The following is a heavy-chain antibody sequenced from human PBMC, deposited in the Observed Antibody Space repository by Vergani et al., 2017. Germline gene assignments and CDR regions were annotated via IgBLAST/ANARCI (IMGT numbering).Heavy chain of an antibody. CDR3: ARQYYYDSSGYYGGDAFDI. CDR2: IYGGGST. Sequence: EVQLVETGGGLIQPGGSLRLSCAASGFTVSSNYMSWVRQAPGKGLEWVSVIYGGGSTYYADSVKGRFTMSRDNSKNTLYLQMNSLRAEDTAVYYCARQYYYDSSGYYGGDAFDIWGQGTMVTVSS. J-gene: IGHJ3*02. D-gene: IGHD3-22*01. V-gene: IGHV3-53*02. CDR1: GFTVSSNY.